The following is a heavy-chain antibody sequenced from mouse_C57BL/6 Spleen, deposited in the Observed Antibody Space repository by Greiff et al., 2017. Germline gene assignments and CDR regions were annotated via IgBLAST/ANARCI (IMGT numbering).Heavy chain of an antibody. J-gene: IGHJ4*01. D-gene: IGHD2-5*01. Sequence: QVQLQQSGPELVKPGASVKISCKASGYAFSSSWMNWVKQRPGKGLEWIGRIYPGDGDTNSNGKFKGKATLTADKSSSTAYMQLLSLTSEDSAVYFCALYSTYVAYAMDYWGQGPSVTVSS. V-gene: IGHV1-82*01. CDR2: IYPGDGDT. CDR1: GYAFSSSW. CDR3: ALYSTYVAYAMDY.